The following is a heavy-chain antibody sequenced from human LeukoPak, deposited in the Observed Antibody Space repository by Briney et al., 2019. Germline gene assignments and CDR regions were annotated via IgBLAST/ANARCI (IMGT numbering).Heavy chain of an antibody. CDR3: AKDAAAAAFYYYCMDV. V-gene: IGHV3-23*01. D-gene: IGHD6-13*01. Sequence: GGSLRLSCAASGFTFSSYAMSWVRQAPGKGLEWVSAISGSGGSTYYADSVKGRFTISRDNSKNTLYLQMNSLRAEDTAVYYCAKDAAAAAFYYYCMDVWGKGTTVTVSS. CDR2: ISGSGGST. J-gene: IGHJ6*03. CDR1: GFTFSSYA.